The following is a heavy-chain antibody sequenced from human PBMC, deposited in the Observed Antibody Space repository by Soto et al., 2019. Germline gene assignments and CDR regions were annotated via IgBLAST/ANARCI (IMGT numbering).Heavy chain of an antibody. CDR3: ARDIDLRHMDV. CDR1: GGSISSYY. CDR2: IYYSGST. Sequence: PSETLSLTCTVSGGSISSYYWSWIRQPPGKGLEWIGYIYYSGSTNYNPSLKSRVTISVDTSKNQFSLKLSSVTAADTAVYYCARDIDLRHMDVWGKGTTVTVSS. V-gene: IGHV4-59*01. J-gene: IGHJ6*03. D-gene: IGHD3-3*01.